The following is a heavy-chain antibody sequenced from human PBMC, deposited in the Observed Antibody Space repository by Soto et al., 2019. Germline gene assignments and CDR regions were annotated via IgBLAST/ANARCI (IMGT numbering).Heavy chain of an antibody. Sequence: ASVKVSCKASGYTFTSYGISWVRQAPGQGLEWMGWISAYNGNTNYAQKLQGRVTMTTDTSTSTAYMELRSLRSDDTAVYYCARDQYQLPITIYYYYYGMDVWGQGTTVTVSS. J-gene: IGHJ6*02. CDR2: ISAYNGNT. CDR3: ARDQYQLPITIYYYYYGMDV. D-gene: IGHD2-2*01. V-gene: IGHV1-18*01. CDR1: GYTFTSYG.